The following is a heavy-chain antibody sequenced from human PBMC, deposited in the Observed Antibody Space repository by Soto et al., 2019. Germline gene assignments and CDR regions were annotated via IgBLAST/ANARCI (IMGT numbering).Heavy chain of an antibody. D-gene: IGHD4-17*01. CDR1: GFTFNDYY. CDR2: STNKATGSTT. CDR3: SRAPLRAYGNKHHWPFDL. V-gene: IGHV3-72*01. Sequence: EVQLVESGGDLVQPGGSLRLSCAASGFTFNDYYMDWIRQAPGKGLEWVARSTNKATGSTTEYSASVKGRVTSSRDDSKQSLDLQLNSLQIADTAVYYCSRAPLRAYGNKHHWPFDLWGRGTAVTVSS. J-gene: IGHJ2*01.